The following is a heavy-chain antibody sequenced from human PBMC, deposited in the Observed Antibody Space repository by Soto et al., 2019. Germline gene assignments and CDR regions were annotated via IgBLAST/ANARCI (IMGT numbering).Heavy chain of an antibody. J-gene: IGHJ4*02. CDR2: ISAYNGKT. CDR3: ERTEDSSATLPFDY. CDR1: GYTFTSYG. Sequence: AAVKVSCKSSGYTFTSYGISWVRQAHGQGLEWMGWISAYNGKTNYAQKLQGRVTMTTDTSTSTAYMALRSMGSDDTAVYYCERTEDSSATLPFDYWGQGTLVALPS. V-gene: IGHV1-18*01. D-gene: IGHD3-22*01.